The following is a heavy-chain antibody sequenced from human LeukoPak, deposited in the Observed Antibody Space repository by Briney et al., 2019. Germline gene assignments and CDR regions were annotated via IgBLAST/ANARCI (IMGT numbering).Heavy chain of an antibody. Sequence: SETLSLTCAVSGYSISSGYYWGWIRQPPGKGLEWIGSIYHSGSTYYNPSLKSRVTISVDTSKNQFSLKLSSVTAADTAVYYCAGQYYCGSGSYYPFDYWGQGTLVTVSS. J-gene: IGHJ4*02. V-gene: IGHV4-38-2*01. CDR2: IYHSGST. D-gene: IGHD3-10*01. CDR3: AGQYYCGSGSYYPFDY. CDR1: GYSISSGYY.